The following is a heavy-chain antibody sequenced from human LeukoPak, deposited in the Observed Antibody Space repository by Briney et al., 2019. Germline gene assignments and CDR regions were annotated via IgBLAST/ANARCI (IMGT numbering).Heavy chain of an antibody. CDR3: ASRDGSGSHYSHYPHYYMDV. V-gene: IGHV1-69*01. CDR1: GGTFSSYA. J-gene: IGHJ6*03. Sequence: GSSVKVSCKASGGTFSSYAISWVRQAPGQGLEWMGGIIPIFGTANYAQKFQGRVTITADESTSTAYMELSSLRSEDTAVYYCASRDGSGSHYSHYPHYYMDVWGKGTTVTVSS. D-gene: IGHD3-10*01. CDR2: IIPIFGTA.